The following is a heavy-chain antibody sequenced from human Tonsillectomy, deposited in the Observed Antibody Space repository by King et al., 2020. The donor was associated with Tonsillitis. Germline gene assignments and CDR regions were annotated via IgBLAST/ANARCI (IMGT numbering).Heavy chain of an antibody. CDR2: ISAYNGNT. Sequence: QLVQSGAEVKKPGASVKVSCKASGYTFTNYGISWVRQAPGQGLEWMGWISAYNGNTSYAQKLQGRVTMTTDTSTSTAYMELKSLRSDDTAVYYCARVCLGEYCSGVSLPFYYYAMDVWGQGTTVTVSS. CDR1: GYTFTNYG. J-gene: IGHJ6*02. CDR3: ARVCLGEYCSGVSLPFYYYAMDV. V-gene: IGHV1-18*01. D-gene: IGHD2-15*01.